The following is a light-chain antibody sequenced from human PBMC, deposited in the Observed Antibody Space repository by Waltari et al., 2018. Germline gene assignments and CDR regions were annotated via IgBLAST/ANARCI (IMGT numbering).Light chain of an antibody. CDR1: NSDVGNHNL. J-gene: IGLJ1*01. Sequence: QSALTQPASVSGTPGQPITISCTGTNSDVGNHNLISWYQHHPGEAPKLMICEVIKLPSGGFNSFSGSKSGNAPSLTISVLQAEDEADYYCCSYAGSGTYVFGTGTKVTVL. CDR3: CSYAGSGTYV. V-gene: IGLV2-23*02. CDR2: EVI.